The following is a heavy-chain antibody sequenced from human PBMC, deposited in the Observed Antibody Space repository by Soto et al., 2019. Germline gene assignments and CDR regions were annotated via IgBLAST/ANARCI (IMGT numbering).Heavy chain of an antibody. CDR3: ARFFGSYGMDV. CDR1: GGTFISYT. J-gene: IGHJ6*02. D-gene: IGHD3-10*01. Sequence: QVQLVQSGAEVNKPGSSVKVSYKASGGTFISYTISRVRQAPGQGLEWMGRIIPILGIPNYAQKFQGRVTITADKSTRTAYMELSSLRSEDTAVYYCARFFGSYGMDVWGQGTTVTVSS. CDR2: IIPILGIP. V-gene: IGHV1-69*02.